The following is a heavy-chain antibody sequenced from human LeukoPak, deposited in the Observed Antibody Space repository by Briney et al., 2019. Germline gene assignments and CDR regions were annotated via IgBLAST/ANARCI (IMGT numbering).Heavy chain of an antibody. CDR1: GFTFSNAW. D-gene: IGHD1-1*01. J-gene: IGHJ4*02. CDR2: IKSKAHGGTT. Sequence: PGGSLRLSCAASGFTFSNAWMHWVRQAPGKGLEWVGRIKSKAHGGTTDYAAPVKGRFTISRDDLKNTLYLQMNSLKTEDTAVYYCWDTNWNGDWDYWGQGTLVTVSS. V-gene: IGHV3-15*01. CDR3: WDTNWNGDWDY.